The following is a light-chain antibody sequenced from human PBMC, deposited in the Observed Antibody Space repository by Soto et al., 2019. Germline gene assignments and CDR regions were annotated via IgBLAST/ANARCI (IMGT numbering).Light chain of an antibody. CDR2: DVS. CDR3: SSYTAITTTRV. Sequence: QSVLTQPASVSGSPGQSITISCTGTSSDVGGYNYVSWYQQHPGKAPQLMIYDVSSRPSGVSHRFSGSKSGNTASLTISGLQAEDEAYYFCSSYTAITTTRVFGGGTQLTVL. J-gene: IGLJ2*01. CDR1: SSDVGGYNY. V-gene: IGLV2-14*03.